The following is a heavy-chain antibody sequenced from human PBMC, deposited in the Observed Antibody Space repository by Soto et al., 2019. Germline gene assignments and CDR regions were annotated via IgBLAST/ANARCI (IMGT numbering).Heavy chain of an antibody. V-gene: IGHV3-30-3*01. D-gene: IGHD4-4*01. J-gene: IGHJ6*02. CDR1: GFTFSSYA. CDR2: ISYDGSNK. CDR3: ARELQYTPPPNSYYYGMDV. Sequence: QVQLVESGGGVVQPGRSLRLSCAASGFTFSSYAMHWVRQAPGKGLEWVAVISYDGSNKYYADSVKGRFTISRDNSKNTLYLQMNSLRAEDTAVYYCARELQYTPPPNSYYYGMDVWGQGTTVTVSS.